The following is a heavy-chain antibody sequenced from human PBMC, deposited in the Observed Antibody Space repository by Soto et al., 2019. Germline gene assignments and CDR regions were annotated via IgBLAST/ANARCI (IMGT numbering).Heavy chain of an antibody. Sequence: QVQLVESGGGVVQPGRSLRLSCAASGFTFSSYGMHWVRQAPGKGLEWVAVIWYDGSNKYYADSVKGRFTISRDNSKNTRYLQMNSLRAEDTAVYYCARAASFYDYIWGSYHFDFWGQGTLVTVSS. CDR2: IWYDGSNK. CDR3: ARAASFYDYIWGSYHFDF. V-gene: IGHV3-33*01. J-gene: IGHJ4*02. CDR1: GFTFSSYG. D-gene: IGHD3-16*02.